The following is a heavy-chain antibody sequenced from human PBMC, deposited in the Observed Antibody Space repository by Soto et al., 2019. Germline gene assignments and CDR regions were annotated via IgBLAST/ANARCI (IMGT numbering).Heavy chain of an antibody. CDR2: ISSSGSTI. CDR3: ASWETTLVAGEYYYVIDV. Sequence: GGTLRLSCAASGLTFSDYYMSWIRQAPGKGLEWVSYISSSGSTIYYADSVKGRFTISRDNAKNSLYLQMNSLRSEDTAVYYCASWETTLVAGEYYYVIDVWAQGTTVTVS. D-gene: IGHD3-10*01. J-gene: IGHJ6*02. V-gene: IGHV3-11*01. CDR1: GLTFSDYY.